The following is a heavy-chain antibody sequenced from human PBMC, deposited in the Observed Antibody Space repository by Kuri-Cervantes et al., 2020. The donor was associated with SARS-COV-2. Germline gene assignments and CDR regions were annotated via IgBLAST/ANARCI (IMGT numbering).Heavy chain of an antibody. CDR3: ARELIGAAMVYWFDP. V-gene: IGHV1-69*06. J-gene: IGHJ5*02. Sequence: SVKVSCKASGYTFTSYGISWVRQAPGQGLEWMGGIIPIFGTANYAQKFQGRVTLTADRSTSTAYMELSSLRSEDTAVYYCARELIGAAMVYWFDPWGRGTLVTVSS. CDR1: GYTFTSYG. CDR2: IIPIFGTA. D-gene: IGHD5-18*01.